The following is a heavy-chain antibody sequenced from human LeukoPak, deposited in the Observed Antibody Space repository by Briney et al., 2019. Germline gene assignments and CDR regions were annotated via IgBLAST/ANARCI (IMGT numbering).Heavy chain of an antibody. CDR2: INPNSGGT. Sequence: RASVKVSCKASGYTFTGYYMHWVRQAPGQGLEWMRWINPNSGGTNYAQKFQGRVTMTRATSISTAYMELSRLRSDDTAVYYCARADPFSDSSGYHYAFDIWGLETMVTVSS. CDR3: ARADPFSDSSGYHYAFDI. J-gene: IGHJ3*02. CDR1: GYTFTGYY. V-gene: IGHV1-2*02. D-gene: IGHD3-22*01.